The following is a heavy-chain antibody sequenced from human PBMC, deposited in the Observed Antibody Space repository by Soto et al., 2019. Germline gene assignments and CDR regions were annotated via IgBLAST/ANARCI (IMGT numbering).Heavy chain of an antibody. Sequence: ASVKVSCKASGFTFTSSAVQWVRQARGQRLEWIGWIVVGSGNTNYAQKFQERVTITRDMSTSTAYMELSSLRSEDTAVYYCAADKHAHDAFDIWGQGTMVTVSS. CDR3: AADKHAHDAFDI. CDR1: GFTFTSSA. J-gene: IGHJ3*02. V-gene: IGHV1-58*01. CDR2: IVVGSGNT.